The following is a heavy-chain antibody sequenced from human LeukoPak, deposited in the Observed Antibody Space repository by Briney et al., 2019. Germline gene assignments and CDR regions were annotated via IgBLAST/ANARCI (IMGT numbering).Heavy chain of an antibody. CDR1: GGSISSGDSS. CDR3: ARTPGYCSGTSCYIGY. J-gene: IGHJ4*02. CDR2: IYSSGDT. V-gene: IGHV4-30-4*01. D-gene: IGHD2-2*02. Sequence: SETLSLTCTVSGGSISSGDSSWSWIRQPPGKGLEWIGYIYSSGDTYYNPSLKSRVTISVDTSKNQFSLRLSSVTATDTAVYYCARTPGYCSGTSCYIGYWGQGTLVTVSS.